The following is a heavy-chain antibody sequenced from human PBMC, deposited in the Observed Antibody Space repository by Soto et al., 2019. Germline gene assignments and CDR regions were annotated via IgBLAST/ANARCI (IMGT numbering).Heavy chain of an antibody. Sequence: PSETLSLTCTVSGGSISSYYWSWIRQPAGKGLEWIGRIYTSGSTNYNPSLKSRVTMSVDTSKNQFSLKLSSVTAADTAVYCCARVRISTDYYYDSREYYFDYWGQGTLVTVSS. CDR2: IYTSGST. CDR3: ARVRISTDYYYDSREYYFDY. CDR1: GGSISSYY. J-gene: IGHJ4*02. D-gene: IGHD3-22*01. V-gene: IGHV4-4*07.